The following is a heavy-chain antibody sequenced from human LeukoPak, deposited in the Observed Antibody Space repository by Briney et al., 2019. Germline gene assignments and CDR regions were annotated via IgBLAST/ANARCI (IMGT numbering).Heavy chain of an antibody. Sequence: GASVKVSCKASGYSFTSYDINWVRQATGQGLEWMGWMNANTGATGYAQKFQGRVTMTRDTSISTDYMELSSLRSEDTAIYYCARRNSWYDSWGQGTLVTVLS. CDR1: GYSFTSYD. J-gene: IGHJ5*01. V-gene: IGHV1-8*01. CDR3: ARRNSWYDS. CDR2: MNANTGAT. D-gene: IGHD4-11*01.